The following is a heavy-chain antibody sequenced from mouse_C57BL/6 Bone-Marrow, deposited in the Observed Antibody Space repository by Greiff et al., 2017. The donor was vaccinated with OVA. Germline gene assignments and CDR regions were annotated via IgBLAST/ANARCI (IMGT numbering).Heavy chain of an antibody. Sequence: QVQLQQSGAELVRPGTSVKMSCKASGYTFTNYWIGWAKQRPGHGLEWIGDIYPGGGYTNYNEKFKGKAPLTADKSSSTAYMQFNSLTSEDTAIYSCATTVVENYYAMDYWGQGTSVTVSS. D-gene: IGHD1-1*01. CDR2: IYPGGGYT. V-gene: IGHV1-63*01. CDR1: GYTFTNYW. J-gene: IGHJ4*01. CDR3: ATTVVENYYAMDY.